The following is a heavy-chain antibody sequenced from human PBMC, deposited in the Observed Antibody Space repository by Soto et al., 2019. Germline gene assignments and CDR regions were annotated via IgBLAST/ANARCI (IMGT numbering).Heavy chain of an antibody. D-gene: IGHD2-8*02. J-gene: IGHJ5*02. Sequence: EVQLVESGGGLVQPGGSLRLSCVASGFTLSSYWMHWVRQAPGKGLVWVSHINNDGSNTNYADSVKGRFTISRDNAKNTLYLQMNSLRAEDTAVYYCARDVSLVFDPWGQGTLVTVYS. CDR2: INNDGSNT. CDR1: GFTLSSYW. V-gene: IGHV3-74*01. CDR3: ARDVSLVFDP.